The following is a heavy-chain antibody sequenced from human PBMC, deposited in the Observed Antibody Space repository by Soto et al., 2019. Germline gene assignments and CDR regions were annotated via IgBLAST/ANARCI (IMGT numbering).Heavy chain of an antibody. J-gene: IGHJ5*02. CDR2: IYYNGGANT. D-gene: IGHD2-2*01. Sequence: VQLQESGPGLVKPSETLSLTCAVSGGSVTSGDFHWTWVRQPPGKGLEWIGNIYYNGGANTNFNPALQSRVTMSVDTSKNQFSLNLKSVTAADTAVYFCARLVVVAATRFWFDPWGQGTLVTVSS. CDR1: GGSVTSGDFH. V-gene: IGHV4-61*08. CDR3: ARLVVVAATRFWFDP.